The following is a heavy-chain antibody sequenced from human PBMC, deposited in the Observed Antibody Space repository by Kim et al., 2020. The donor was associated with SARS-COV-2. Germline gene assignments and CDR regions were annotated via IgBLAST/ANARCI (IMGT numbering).Heavy chain of an antibody. Sequence: GGSLRLSCAASGFTFSSYSMNWVRQAPGKGLEWVSSISSSSSYIYYADSVKGRFTISRDNAKNSLYLQMNSLRAEDTAVYYCARDSSSWYKYSSGWYYFDYWGQGTLVTVSS. CDR2: ISSSSSYI. CDR1: GFTFSSYS. J-gene: IGHJ4*02. CDR3: ARDSSSWYKYSSGWYYFDY. V-gene: IGHV3-21*01. D-gene: IGHD6-19*01.